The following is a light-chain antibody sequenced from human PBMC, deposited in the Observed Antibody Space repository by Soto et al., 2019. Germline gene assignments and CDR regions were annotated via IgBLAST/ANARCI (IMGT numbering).Light chain of an antibody. CDR3: SSYTSGSTVI. CDR2: DVS. V-gene: IGLV2-14*03. CDR1: SSDVGGYDY. J-gene: IGLJ2*01. Sequence: QSALTQPASVSRSPGQSITISCTGTSSDVGGYDYVSRYQQHPGKAPKLIIYDVSNRTSGVSNRFSGSKSGNTASLTISGLQAEDEADYYCSSYTSGSTVIFGGGTKLTVL.